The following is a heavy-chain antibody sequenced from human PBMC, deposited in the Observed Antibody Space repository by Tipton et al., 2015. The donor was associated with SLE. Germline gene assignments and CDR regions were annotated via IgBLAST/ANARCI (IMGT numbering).Heavy chain of an antibody. J-gene: IGHJ4*02. CDR3: ARRGVVRKHSQFDN. CDR2: ISGSADST. D-gene: IGHD2-21*01. V-gene: IGHV3-23*01. CDR1: GFTFSYYA. Sequence: SLRLSCAASGFTFSYYAMNWVRQAPGKGLEWVSGISGSADSTNYADSVKGRFTISRDNSKSTLYLQMNSLRVEDTAVYHCARRGVVRKHSQFDNWGQGILVTVSS.